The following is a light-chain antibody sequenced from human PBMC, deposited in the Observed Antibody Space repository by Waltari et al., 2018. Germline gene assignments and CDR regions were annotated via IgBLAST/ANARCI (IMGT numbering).Light chain of an antibody. CDR1: QSLLHSSGYNY. Sequence: EIVMTQSPLSLPVTPGEPASISCRSSQSLLHSSGYNYLDWYRQKPGQPPQLLIYLGSGRDSGVPDRFSGSGSGTDFILKISRVEADDVGVYYCMQALQSPTFGQGTRLEIK. CDR2: LGS. V-gene: IGKV2-28*01. J-gene: IGKJ5*01. CDR3: MQALQSPT.